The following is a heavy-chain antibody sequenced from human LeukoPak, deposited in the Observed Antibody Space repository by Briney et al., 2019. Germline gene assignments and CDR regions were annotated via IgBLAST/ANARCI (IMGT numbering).Heavy chain of an antibody. V-gene: IGHV5-51*01. J-gene: IGHJ3*02. CDR2: IYPGDSDT. D-gene: IGHD2-15*01. Sequence: GESLKISCKGSGYSFTSYWIGWVRQMPGKGLEWMGIIYPGDSDTRYSPSFQGQVTISADESISTAYLQWSSLKASDTAMYYCARTRGTGYCSGGSCYGHAFDIWGQGTMVIVSS. CDR3: ARTRGTGYCSGGSCYGHAFDI. CDR1: GYSFTSYW.